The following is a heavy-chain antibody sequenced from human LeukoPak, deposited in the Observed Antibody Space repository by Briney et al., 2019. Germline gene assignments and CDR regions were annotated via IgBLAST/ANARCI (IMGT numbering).Heavy chain of an antibody. V-gene: IGHV1-69*05. Sequence: SVKVSCKASGGTFSSYAISWVRQAPGQGLEWMGGIIPIFGTANYAQKFQGRVTITTDESTSTAYMELSSLRSEDTAVYYCARVPYYYDSSGYYLQGYYFDYWGQGTLVTVSS. CDR3: ARVPYYYDSSGYYLQGYYFDY. D-gene: IGHD3-22*01. CDR2: IIPIFGTA. J-gene: IGHJ4*02. CDR1: GGTFSSYA.